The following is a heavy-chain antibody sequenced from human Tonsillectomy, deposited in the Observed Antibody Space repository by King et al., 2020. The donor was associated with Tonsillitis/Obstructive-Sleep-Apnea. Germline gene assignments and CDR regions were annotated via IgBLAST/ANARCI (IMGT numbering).Heavy chain of an antibody. CDR2: IYYSGST. V-gene: IGHV4-39*01. CDR1: GGSISSSSYY. D-gene: IGHD2-15*01. CDR3: ARHGDYCSGGSCYSLSAFAI. J-gene: IGHJ3*02. Sequence: QLQESGPGLVKPSETLSLTCTVSGGSISSSSYYWGWIRQPPGKGLEWIGSIYYSGSTYYNPSLKSRVTISVDTSKNQFSLKLSSVTAADTAVYYCARHGDYCSGGSCYSLSAFAIWGQGTMVTVSS.